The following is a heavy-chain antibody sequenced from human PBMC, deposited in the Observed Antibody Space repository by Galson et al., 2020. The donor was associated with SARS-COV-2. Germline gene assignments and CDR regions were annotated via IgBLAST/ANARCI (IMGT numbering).Heavy chain of an antibody. D-gene: IGHD3-9*01. V-gene: IGHV4-59*08. CDR2: LHHTGSA. Sequence: ASETLSLTCSVSGASTDDYHWSWIRQPPGMGLEWVGSLHHTGSAYYNSSLTNRVTMSLDPAKDRFSLELSSATVADTAVYFCARTLLVMGYGDMSDYCFFDVWGRGTLVTVSS. CDR1: GASTDDYH. CDR3: ARTLLVMGYGDMSDYCFFDV. J-gene: IGHJ2*01.